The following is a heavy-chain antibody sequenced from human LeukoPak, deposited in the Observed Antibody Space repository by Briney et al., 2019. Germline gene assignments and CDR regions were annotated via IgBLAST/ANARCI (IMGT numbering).Heavy chain of an antibody. Sequence: GGSLRLSCAASRFTFRCFAMDWVSQAPGKGLVWVVAIWFAGTEGPDKNYADSVRGRFLISRDDSKNTLFLQLNNLRAEDTAVYYCAKEAGSGWRYFDNWGQGTLVTVSS. D-gene: IGHD6-19*01. CDR1: RFTFRCFA. V-gene: IGHV3-33*06. CDR2: IWFAGTEGPDK. J-gene: IGHJ4*02. CDR3: AKEAGSGWRYFDN.